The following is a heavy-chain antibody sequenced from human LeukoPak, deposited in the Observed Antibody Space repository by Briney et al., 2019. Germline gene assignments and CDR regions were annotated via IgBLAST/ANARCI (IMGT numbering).Heavy chain of an antibody. D-gene: IGHD1-26*01. CDR1: GFTFSNYW. CDR2: INQDGSTK. Sequence: PGGSLRLSCAASGFTFSNYWMSWVRQAPGKGLEWLANINQDGSTKHYAESLKGRFTISRDNPKSSVYVQMNSLRADDTAVYYCARDTDGSLDYWGQGILVTVAS. CDR3: ARDTDGSLDY. J-gene: IGHJ4*02. V-gene: IGHV3-7*01.